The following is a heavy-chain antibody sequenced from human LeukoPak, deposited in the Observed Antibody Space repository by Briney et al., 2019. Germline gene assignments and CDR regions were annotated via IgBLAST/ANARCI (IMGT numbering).Heavy chain of an antibody. CDR3: AKASWSSTSCYSFDY. Sequence: PGGSLRLSCAASGFTFSSYAMSWVRQAPGKGLEWVSAISGSGGSTYYADSVKGRFTISRDNSKNTLYLQMNSLRAEDTAVYYCAKASWSSTSCYSFDYWGQGTLVTVSS. J-gene: IGHJ4*02. CDR1: GFTFSSYA. V-gene: IGHV3-23*01. CDR2: ISGSGGST. D-gene: IGHD2-2*02.